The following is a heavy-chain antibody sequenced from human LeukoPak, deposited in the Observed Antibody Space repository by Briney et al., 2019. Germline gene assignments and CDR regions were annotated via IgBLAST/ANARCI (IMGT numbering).Heavy chain of an antibody. CDR3: ARLDRSNYYFDI. J-gene: IGHJ4*02. V-gene: IGHV5-51*01. CDR1: GSRFSSYW. D-gene: IGHD3-10*01. CDR2: ISPSDSDT. Sequence: GESLKISCKGSGSRFSSYWIGWVRQLPGKGLELMGIISPSDSDTRYSPSFQGQVTISADTSISTTYLQWSSLKAPNTAMYYCARLDRSNYYFDIWGQGTLVTVSS.